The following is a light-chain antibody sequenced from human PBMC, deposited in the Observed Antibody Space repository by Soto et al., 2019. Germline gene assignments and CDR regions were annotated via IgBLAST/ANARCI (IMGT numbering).Light chain of an antibody. CDR1: QSVSSN. Sequence: ELVMTQSPATLSVSLGERAILSCRASQSVSSNLAWYQQKPGQAPRRLIYGASTRASGIPARFSGSGSGTEFTLTISSLQSEDFAVYYCQQYNNWPSTFGQGTRLEIK. V-gene: IGKV3-15*01. CDR2: GAS. J-gene: IGKJ5*01. CDR3: QQYNNWPST.